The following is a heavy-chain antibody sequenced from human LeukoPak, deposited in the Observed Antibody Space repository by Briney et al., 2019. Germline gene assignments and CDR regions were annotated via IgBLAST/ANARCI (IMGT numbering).Heavy chain of an antibody. Sequence: GGSLRLSCAASGFTFSSYAMSWVRQAPGKGLEWVSAISGSGGSTYYADSVKGWFTISRDNSKNTLYLQMNSLRAKDTAVYYCAKSSSSSWYLDYWGPGTLVTVSS. CDR1: GFTFSSYA. V-gene: IGHV3-23*01. CDR3: AKSSSSSWYLDY. CDR2: ISGSGGST. J-gene: IGHJ4*02. D-gene: IGHD6-13*01.